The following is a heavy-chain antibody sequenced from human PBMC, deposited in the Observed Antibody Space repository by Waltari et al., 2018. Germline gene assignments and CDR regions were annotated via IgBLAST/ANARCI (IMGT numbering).Heavy chain of an antibody. V-gene: IGHV1-69*14. CDR2: IIPIFGTA. Sequence: QVQLVQSGAEVKKPGSSVKVSCKASGGTFSSYAISWVRQAPGQGLEWMGGIIPIFGTANYAQKFQGRVTITADKSTSTAYMELSSLRSEDTAVYYCARETPPRITIFGVVTFDPWGQGTLVTVSS. D-gene: IGHD3-3*01. J-gene: IGHJ5*02. CDR3: ARETPPRITIFGVVTFDP. CDR1: GGTFSSYA.